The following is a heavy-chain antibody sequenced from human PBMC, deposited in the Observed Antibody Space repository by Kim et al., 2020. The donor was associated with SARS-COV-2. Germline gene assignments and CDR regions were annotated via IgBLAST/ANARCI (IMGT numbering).Heavy chain of an antibody. Sequence: SVKRRFNISRDNSKNTLYLQMNSLRAEDTAVYYCAKYRGYNWNYVPCLDPWGQGTLVTVSS. D-gene: IGHD1-7*01. CDR3: AKYRGYNWNYVPCLDP. V-gene: IGHV3-23*01. J-gene: IGHJ5*02.